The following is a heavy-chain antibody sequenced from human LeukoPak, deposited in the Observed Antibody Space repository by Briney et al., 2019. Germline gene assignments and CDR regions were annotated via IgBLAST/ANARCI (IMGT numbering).Heavy chain of an antibody. CDR1: GGSFSGYY. CDR2: INHSGST. D-gene: IGHD3-9*01. Sequence: SETLSLTCAVYGGSFSGYYWSWIRQPPGKGLEWIGEINHSGSTNYNPSLKSRVTISVDTSKNQFSLKLSPVTAADTAVYYCARKERGLRYFDWLPQGAFDIWGQGTMVTVSS. J-gene: IGHJ3*02. CDR3: ARKERGLRYFDWLPQGAFDI. V-gene: IGHV4-34*01.